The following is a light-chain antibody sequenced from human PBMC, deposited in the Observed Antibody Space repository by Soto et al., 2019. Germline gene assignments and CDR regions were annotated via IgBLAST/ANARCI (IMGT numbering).Light chain of an antibody. Sequence: EIVMTQSPATLSVSPGERATLSCRASQSVSSNLAWYQQKPGQAPRLLIYGASTRATGIPARFSGSGSGTEFTLTISSLQSVDFAVYYCQQYNNWPTTFGGGTKVAIK. CDR2: GAS. CDR1: QSVSSN. CDR3: QQYNNWPTT. V-gene: IGKV3-15*01. J-gene: IGKJ4*01.